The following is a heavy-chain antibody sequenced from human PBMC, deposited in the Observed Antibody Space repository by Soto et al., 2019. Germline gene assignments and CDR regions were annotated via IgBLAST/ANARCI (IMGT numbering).Heavy chain of an antibody. CDR2: ISGSGGST. CDR1: GFTFSSYA. CDR3: AKGGLAGSADSDPRYYDYIWGSYRHDAFDI. Sequence: GGSLRLSCAASGFTFSSYAMSWVRQAPGKGLEWVSAISGSGGSTYYADSVKGRFTISRDNSKNTLYLQMNSLRAEDTAVYYCAKGGLAGSADSDPRYYDYIWGSYRHDAFDIWGQGTMVTVSS. V-gene: IGHV3-23*01. J-gene: IGHJ3*02. D-gene: IGHD3-16*02.